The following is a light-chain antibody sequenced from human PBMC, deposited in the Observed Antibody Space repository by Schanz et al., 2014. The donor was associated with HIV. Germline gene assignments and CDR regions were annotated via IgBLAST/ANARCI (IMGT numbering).Light chain of an antibody. J-gene: IGLJ2*01. V-gene: IGLV2-14*03. CDR1: SSDIGTYNY. CDR3: SSYGASSTHVL. CDR2: DVG. Sequence: QSALAQPASVSVSPGQSITISCSGTSSDIGTYNYVSWYQQHPGKAPKVLIYDVGNRPSGVSNRFSGSKSGNTASLTISGLQAEDEADYYCSSYGASSTHVLFGGGTKVTVL.